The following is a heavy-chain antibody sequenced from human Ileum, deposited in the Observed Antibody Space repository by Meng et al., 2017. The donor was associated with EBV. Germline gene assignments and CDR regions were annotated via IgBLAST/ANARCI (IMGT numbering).Heavy chain of an antibody. CDR2: IFNSGST. Sequence: QLLLQESGPGLGKPSETLSLTCTVPGASISSTPYYWGWIRQPPGKGLEWIGNIFNSGSTSYSPSLKSRVTISVDTSKNQFSLKLSSVTAADTAVYYCARDYSSSWYSGGFFKYWGQGILVTVSS. V-gene: IGHV4-39*07. J-gene: IGHJ1*01. CDR3: ARDYSSSWYSGGFFKY. D-gene: IGHD6-13*01. CDR1: GASISSTPYY.